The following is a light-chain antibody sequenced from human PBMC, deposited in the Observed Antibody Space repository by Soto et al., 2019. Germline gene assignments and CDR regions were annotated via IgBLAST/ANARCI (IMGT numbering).Light chain of an antibody. Sequence: EIVMTQSPATLSVSPGDRATLSCGASQSVSSNLAWYQQKPGQAPRLLIYGASTRATGIPARFSGSGSGTEFTLTISSLQSEDFAVYHCQQYNNWPPKFTLGPGTKVDIK. CDR3: QQYNNWPPKFT. V-gene: IGKV3-15*01. J-gene: IGKJ3*01. CDR1: QSVSSN. CDR2: GAS.